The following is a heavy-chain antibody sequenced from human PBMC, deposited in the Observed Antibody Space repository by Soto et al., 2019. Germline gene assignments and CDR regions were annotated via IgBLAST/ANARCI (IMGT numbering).Heavy chain of an antibody. CDR3: ARGQGDYYGSGSYQNWFDP. V-gene: IGHV4-59*12. CDR1: GGSISGYY. J-gene: IGHJ5*02. D-gene: IGHD3-10*01. CDR2: IYNIGST. Sequence: PSETLSLTCTVSGGSISGYYWSWLRQPPGKGLEWIGYIYNIGSTNYNPSLRSRVTMSIDTSQEQFSLKLSSVAAADTAVYYCARGQGDYYGSGSYQNWFDPWGQGTLVTVSS.